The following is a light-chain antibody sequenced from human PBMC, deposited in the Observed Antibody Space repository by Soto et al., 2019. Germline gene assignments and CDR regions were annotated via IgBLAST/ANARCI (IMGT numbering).Light chain of an antibody. V-gene: IGLV2-14*01. CDR2: EVS. CDR1: GSDVGDYNY. Sequence: QSALTQPASVSGSPGQSITVSCTGTGSDVGDYNYVSWYQQHPGKAPKLMIYEVSNRPSGVSNRFSGSKSGNTASLTISGLQAEDGADYYCSSYTSTTTRVFGGGTKLPVL. J-gene: IGLJ2*01. CDR3: SSYTSTTTRV.